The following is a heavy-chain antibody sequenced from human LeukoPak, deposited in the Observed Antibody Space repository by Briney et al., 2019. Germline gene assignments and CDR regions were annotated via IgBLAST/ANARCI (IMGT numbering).Heavy chain of an antibody. V-gene: IGHV1-18*01. D-gene: IGHD2-15*01. CDR2: ISAYNGNT. CDR1: GGTFSSYA. CDR3: ARVEGVADYGMDV. Sequence: ASVKVSCKASGGTFSSYAISWVRQAPGRGLEWMGWISAYNGNTNYAQKLQGRVTMTTDTSTSTAYMELRSLRSDDTAVYYCARVEGVADYGMDVWGQGTTVTVSS. J-gene: IGHJ6*02.